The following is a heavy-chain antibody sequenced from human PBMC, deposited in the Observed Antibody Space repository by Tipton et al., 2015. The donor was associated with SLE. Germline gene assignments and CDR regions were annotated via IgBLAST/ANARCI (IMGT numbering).Heavy chain of an antibody. CDR2: ISWNSATI. J-gene: IGHJ4*02. Sequence: SLRLSCAASGFTFDDYAMHWVRLAPGKGLEWVSGISWNSATIDYADSVKGRFTISRDNAANSLYLQVNSLRAEDTAVYYCASHSPYNFWSGYFGYWGRGTLVTVSS. CDR3: ASHSPYNFWSGYFGY. V-gene: IGHV3-9*01. D-gene: IGHD3-3*01. CDR1: GFTFDDYA.